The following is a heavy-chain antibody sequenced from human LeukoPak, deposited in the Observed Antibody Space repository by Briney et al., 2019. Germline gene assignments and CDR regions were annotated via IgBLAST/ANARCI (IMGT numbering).Heavy chain of an antibody. CDR3: ARLRSGSYSFDY. CDR2: TRPDGYEK. Sequence: AGGSLRLSCAASGLTFSSYWMSWVRQAPGKGLEWVANTRPDGYEKNYVDSVKGRFTISRDNAENSLYLQMNNLRGEDTAVYYCARLRSGSYSFDYWGQGTPVTVSS. D-gene: IGHD3-10*01. CDR1: GLTFSSYW. V-gene: IGHV3-7*01. J-gene: IGHJ4*02.